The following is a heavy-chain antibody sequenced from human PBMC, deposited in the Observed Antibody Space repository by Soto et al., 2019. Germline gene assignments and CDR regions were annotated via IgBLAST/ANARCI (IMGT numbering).Heavy chain of an antibody. V-gene: IGHV4-39*01. CDR1: GGSISSSSYY. Sequence: SETLSLTCTVSGGSISSSSYYWGWIRQPPGKGPEWIGSIYYSGSTYYNPSLKSRVTISVDTSKNQFSLKLSSVTAADTAVYYCARGGPFGELLDWFDPWGQGTLVTVSS. D-gene: IGHD3-10*01. CDR2: IYYSGST. CDR3: ARGGPFGELLDWFDP. J-gene: IGHJ5*02.